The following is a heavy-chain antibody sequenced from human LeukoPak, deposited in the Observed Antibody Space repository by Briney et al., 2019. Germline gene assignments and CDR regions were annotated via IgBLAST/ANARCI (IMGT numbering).Heavy chain of an antibody. CDR3: ARRYYDILTGYYLFDY. V-gene: IGHV5-51*01. D-gene: IGHD3-9*01. Sequence: GESLKISCKGSGYSFTSYWVGWVRQMPGKGLEWMGIIYPGDSDTRYSPSFQGQVTISADKSISTAYLQWSSLKASDTAMYYCARRYYDILTGYYLFDYWGQGTLVTVSS. CDR2: IYPGDSDT. CDR1: GYSFTSYW. J-gene: IGHJ4*02.